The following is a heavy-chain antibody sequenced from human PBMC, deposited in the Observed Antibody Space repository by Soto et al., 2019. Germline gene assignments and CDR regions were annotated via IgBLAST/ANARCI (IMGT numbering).Heavy chain of an antibody. V-gene: IGHV4-28*01. CDR2: IYYSGST. J-gene: IGHJ3*02. CDR1: GYSISSSNW. CDR3: ARSGPRDAFDI. Sequence: PSETLSLTCAVSGYSISSSNWWGWIRQPPGKGLEWIGYIYYSGSTYYNPSLKSRVTMSVDTSKNQFSLKLSSVTAVDTAVYYCARSGPRDAFDIWGQGTMVTVSS.